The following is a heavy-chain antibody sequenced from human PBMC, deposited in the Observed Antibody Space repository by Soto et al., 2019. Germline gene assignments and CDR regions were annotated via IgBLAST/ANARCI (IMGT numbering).Heavy chain of an antibody. CDR2: ISYDGSNK. Sequence: QVQLVESGGGVVQPGRSLRLSCAASGFTFSSYAMHWVRQAPGKGLEWVAVISYDGSNKYYADSVKGRFTISRDNSKNPFFLKMNRMGAEDTAFYYWGVVEFKEVLRYFGLLLPDYYYYGMDVWGQGTTVTVSS. D-gene: IGHD3-9*01. J-gene: IGHJ6*02. CDR1: GFTFSSYA. CDR3: GVVEFKEVLRYFGLLLPDYYYYGMDV. V-gene: IGHV3-30-3*01.